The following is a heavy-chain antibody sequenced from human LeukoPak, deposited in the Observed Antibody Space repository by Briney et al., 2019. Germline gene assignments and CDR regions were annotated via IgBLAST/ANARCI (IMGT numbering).Heavy chain of an antibody. CDR1: GGSISSSTYY. CDR2: IYYSGSP. CDR3: ARSWEVRGISYFDY. V-gene: IGHV4-39*07. Sequence: SETLSLTCTVSGGSISSSTYYRSWIRQPPGKGLEWIGSIYYSGSPYYNPSLKSRVTISVDTSKNQFSLKLSSVTAADTAVYYCARSWEVRGISYFDYWGQGTLVTVSS. J-gene: IGHJ4*02. D-gene: IGHD3-10*01.